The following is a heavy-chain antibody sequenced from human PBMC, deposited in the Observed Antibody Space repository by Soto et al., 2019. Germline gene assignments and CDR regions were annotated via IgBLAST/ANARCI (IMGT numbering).Heavy chain of an antibody. V-gene: IGHV1-2*02. CDR2: INPNGGAT. D-gene: IGHD5-12*01. J-gene: IGHJ6*03. Sequence: VQLAQSGAEVKKPGASVKVSCKTSGDSFNDYYIHWERQAPGQGLEWMGWINPNGGATKYAQKLQGRVTVTRDTSIRTVYMELSSLRSDDTAVYYCARESGGATATLDYYYFYMDVWGKGTTVTVSS. CDR3: ARESGGATATLDYYYFYMDV. CDR1: GDSFNDYY.